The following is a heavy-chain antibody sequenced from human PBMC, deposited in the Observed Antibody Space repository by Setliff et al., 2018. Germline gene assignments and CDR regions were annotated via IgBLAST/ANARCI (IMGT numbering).Heavy chain of an antibody. Sequence: PSETLSLTCAASGGTFSDYYWTWIRQPPGKGLEWIGEINHSGSSNYNPSLKSRVTISVDTAQNQFSLSLSSVTAADTAVYYCARTGTYRYFDYWGQGALVTVSS. D-gene: IGHD1-1*01. CDR1: GGTFSDYY. J-gene: IGHJ4*02. CDR3: ARTGTYRYFDY. V-gene: IGHV4-34*01. CDR2: INHSGSS.